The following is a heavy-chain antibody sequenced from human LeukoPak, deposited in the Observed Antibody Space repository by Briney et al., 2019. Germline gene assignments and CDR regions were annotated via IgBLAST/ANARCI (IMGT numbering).Heavy chain of an antibody. D-gene: IGHD1-26*01. J-gene: IGHJ4*02. CDR2: INHSGST. CDR1: GGSISSGGYY. V-gene: IGHV4-39*07. Sequence: SETLSLTCTVSGGSISSGGYYWSWIRQPPGKGLEWIGEINHSGSTNYNPSLKSRVTISVATSKNQFSLKLSSVTAADTAVYYCATKIVGAPSAYWGQGTLVTVSS. CDR3: ATKIVGAPSAY.